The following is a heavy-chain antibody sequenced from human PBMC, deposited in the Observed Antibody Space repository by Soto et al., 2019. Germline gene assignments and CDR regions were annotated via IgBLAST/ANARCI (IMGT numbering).Heavy chain of an antibody. CDR3: AKNFSPLSPASYFDY. Sequence: QVQLVESGGGVVQPGRSLRLSCAASGFIFRSYGMYWIRQAPGKGLEWVAIISYDGSTEYYADSVKGRFTISRDNSKNTLSLQMNTLTTEDTAVYFCAKNFSPLSPASYFDYWGQGALVTVSS. CDR1: GFIFRSYG. J-gene: IGHJ4*02. CDR2: ISYDGSTE. V-gene: IGHV3-30*18. D-gene: IGHD2-21*01.